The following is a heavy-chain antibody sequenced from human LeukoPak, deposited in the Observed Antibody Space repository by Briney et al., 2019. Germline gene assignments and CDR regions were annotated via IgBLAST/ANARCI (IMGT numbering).Heavy chain of an antibody. V-gene: IGHV3-30*02. CDR1: GLSFSNLD. CDR3: AKNPERRLQLGVFDY. J-gene: IGHJ4*02. Sequence: GGTLRLSCAASGLSFSNLDIHWLRQAPGKGLEWVAFTHYLGTNKYYAVSVKGRFTISRDSSTNTLYLQMNSLRPEDTAVYYCAKNPERRLQLGVFDYWGQGTLVTVSS. D-gene: IGHD5-24*01. CDR2: THYLGTNK.